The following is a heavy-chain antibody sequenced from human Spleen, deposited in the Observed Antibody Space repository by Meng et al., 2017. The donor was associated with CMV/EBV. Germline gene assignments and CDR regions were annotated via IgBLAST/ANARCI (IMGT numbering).Heavy chain of an antibody. Sequence: ASVKVSCKPSSFSFSSYAVSWVRQAPGQGLEWMGWISAYNGDTNYAQKLQGRVTMTTDASSSTAYLEMRSLRSDDTAVYYCARDGSRTVAGSDYWGQGTLVTVSS. CDR1: SFSFSSYA. V-gene: IGHV1-18*01. J-gene: IGHJ4*02. CDR3: ARDGSRTVAGSDY. CDR2: ISAYNGDT. D-gene: IGHD6-19*01.